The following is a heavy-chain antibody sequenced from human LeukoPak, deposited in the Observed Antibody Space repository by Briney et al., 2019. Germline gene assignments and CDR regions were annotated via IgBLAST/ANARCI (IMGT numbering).Heavy chain of an antibody. D-gene: IGHD2-15*01. V-gene: IGHV3-53*01. Sequence: GGSLRLSCAASGFTVSSNYMNWVRQAPGKGLEWVSVIYSGGSTYYADSVKGRFTISRDNSKNTLYLQMNSLRAEDTAVYYCARAVVVVAAYAFDIWGQGTMVTVSS. CDR3: ARAVVVVAAYAFDI. CDR1: GFTVSSNY. J-gene: IGHJ3*02. CDR2: IYSGGST.